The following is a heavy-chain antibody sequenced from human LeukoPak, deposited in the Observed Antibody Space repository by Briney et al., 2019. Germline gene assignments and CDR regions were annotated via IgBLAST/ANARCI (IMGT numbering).Heavy chain of an antibody. Sequence: PGGSLRLSCTASGFTFSSYSMNWVRQAPGKGLEWVSSISTSSSYIYYADSVKGRFTISRDNARNSLYLQMNTLRAEDTAVYSCARGADGLSSNSRGWFDPWGQGTLVTVSS. D-gene: IGHD4-23*01. CDR1: GFTFSSYS. V-gene: IGHV3-21*01. CDR3: ARGADGLSSNSRGWFDP. CDR2: ISTSSSYI. J-gene: IGHJ5*02.